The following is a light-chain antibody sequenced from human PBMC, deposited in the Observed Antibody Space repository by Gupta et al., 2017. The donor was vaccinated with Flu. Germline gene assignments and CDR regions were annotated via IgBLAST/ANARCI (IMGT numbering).Light chain of an antibody. V-gene: IGLV3-25*03. Sequence: TARSSGTANELTKKFTTWYQQKPGQAPVTVIYKDNRRPSGVPERFSGSRSGTTATLTISGVLAEDEAEYYCQTGDRSGVAVVFGGGTKVTVL. CDR3: QTGDRSGVAVV. CDR2: KDN. CDR1: ELTKKF. J-gene: IGLJ2*01.